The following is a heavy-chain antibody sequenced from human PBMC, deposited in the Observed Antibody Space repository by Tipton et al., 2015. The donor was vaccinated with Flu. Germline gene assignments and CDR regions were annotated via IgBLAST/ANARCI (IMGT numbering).Heavy chain of an antibody. CDR3: ARDRPNYYYHGMDV. J-gene: IGHJ6*02. V-gene: IGHV4-59*01. CDR1: GGSISSYY. Sequence: TLSLTCTVSGGSISSYYWSWIRQPPGKGLEWIGYIYYSGSTNYNPSLKSRVTISVDTSKNQFSLKLSSVTAADTAVYYCARDRPNYYYHGMDVWGQGTTVTVSS. CDR2: IYYSGST.